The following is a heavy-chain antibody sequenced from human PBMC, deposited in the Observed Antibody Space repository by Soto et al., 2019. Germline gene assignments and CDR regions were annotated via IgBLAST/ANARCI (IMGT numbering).Heavy chain of an antibody. CDR2: ISYDGSNK. CDR3: ARDRIVGATRGVFDY. J-gene: IGHJ4*02. CDR1: GFTFSSYA. V-gene: IGHV3-30-3*01. D-gene: IGHD1-26*01. Sequence: GGSLRLSCAASGFTFSSYAMHWVRQAPGKGLEWVAVISYDGSNKYYADSVKGRFTISRDNSKNTLYLQMNSLRAEDTAVYYCARDRIVGATRGVFDYWGQGTLVTVSS.